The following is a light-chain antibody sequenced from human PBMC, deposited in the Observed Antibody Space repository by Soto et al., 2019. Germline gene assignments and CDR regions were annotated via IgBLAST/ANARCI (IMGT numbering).Light chain of an antibody. CDR3: SSYAGSNNLV. CDR1: SSDVGGYNY. Sequence: QSALTQPPSASGSPGQSVTISCTGTSSDVGGYNYVSWYQQHPGKAPQLIIYEVNKRPSGVPDRFSGSKSGKVASLIVSGLQAEDEADYYCSSYAGSNNLVFGGGTKLTVL. J-gene: IGLJ2*01. V-gene: IGLV2-8*01. CDR2: EVN.